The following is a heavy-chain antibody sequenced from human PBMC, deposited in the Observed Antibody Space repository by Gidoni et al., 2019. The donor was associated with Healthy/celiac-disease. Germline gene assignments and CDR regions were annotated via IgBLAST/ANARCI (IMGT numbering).Heavy chain of an antibody. J-gene: IGHJ5*02. CDR2: ISSSSNYT. CDR1: GFTFSDYY. CDR3: ARGANWFDP. Sequence: QVQLVESGGCLVQPGGLSELSAAAPGFTFSDYYMSWIRQAPGKGLEWVSYISSSSNYTNYADSVKGRFTISRDNAKNSLYLKMNSLRAEDTAGYYCARGANWFDPWGQGTLVTVSS. V-gene: IGHV3-11*06.